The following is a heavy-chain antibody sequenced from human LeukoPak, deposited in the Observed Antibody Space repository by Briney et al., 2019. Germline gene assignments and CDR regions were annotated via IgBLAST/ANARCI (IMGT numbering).Heavy chain of an antibody. Sequence: SETLSLTCTVSGGSISSYYWSWIRQPPGKGLEWIGYIYYSGSTNYNPSLKSRVTISVDRFKNQFSLKLSSVTAADTAVYYCARGSYDFWSGYPNWFDPWGQGTLVTVSS. CDR2: IYYSGST. CDR1: GGSISSYY. V-gene: IGHV4-59*12. CDR3: ARGSYDFWSGYPNWFDP. D-gene: IGHD3-3*01. J-gene: IGHJ5*02.